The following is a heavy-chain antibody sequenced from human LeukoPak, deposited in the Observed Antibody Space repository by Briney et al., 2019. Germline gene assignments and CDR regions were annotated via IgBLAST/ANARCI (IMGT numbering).Heavy chain of an antibody. J-gene: IGHJ3*02. Sequence: GASLQISCKGSGYIFTSYWIGWVRQLPGKGLEWMGIIYPGDSDTRYSPSFQGQVTISADKSISTAYLQWSSLKASDTAMYYCARPYDSSGYDAFDIWGQGTMVTVSS. V-gene: IGHV5-51*01. CDR3: ARPYDSSGYDAFDI. CDR1: GYIFTSYW. D-gene: IGHD3-22*01. CDR2: IYPGDSDT.